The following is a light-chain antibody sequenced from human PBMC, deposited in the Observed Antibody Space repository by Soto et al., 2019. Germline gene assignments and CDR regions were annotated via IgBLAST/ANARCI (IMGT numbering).Light chain of an antibody. J-gene: IGKJ2*01. CDR2: GAY. V-gene: IGKV3D-15*01. Sequence: EIVMTQSPATLSVSPGERATLSCRASQSVSSSLAWYQQKPGQAPRLLIYGAYTRATGIPARFSGSGSGTEFTLTISSLQSEDFAVYYCQHYNNWYTFGQGTKLEIK. CDR1: QSVSSS. CDR3: QHYNNWYT.